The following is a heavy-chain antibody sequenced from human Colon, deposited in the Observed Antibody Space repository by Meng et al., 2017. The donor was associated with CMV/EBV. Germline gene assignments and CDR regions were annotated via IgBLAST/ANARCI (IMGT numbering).Heavy chain of an antibody. D-gene: IGHD6-19*01. Sequence: GESLKISCVASGFNFSDHYMSWIRQVPGKGLEWISFTSRSGSTKKYADSVKGRFTISRDNAKNSLFLELKSLRAEDTAVYYCAREVAVTKFFDFWGQGTLVTVSS. CDR3: AREVAVTKFFDF. J-gene: IGHJ4*02. CDR1: GFNFSDHY. CDR2: TSRSGSTK. V-gene: IGHV3-11*01.